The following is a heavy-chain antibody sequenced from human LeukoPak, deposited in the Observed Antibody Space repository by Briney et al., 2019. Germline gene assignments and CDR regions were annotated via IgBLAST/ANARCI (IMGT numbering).Heavy chain of an antibody. CDR2: IRGAGYSDAP. Sequence: GGSLRLSCAASGFSFSGSAIHWVRQAPGKGLEWVGRIRGAGYSDAPAYVASVRGRFTISRDDSKSTAYLQMNSLRAEDTAVYYCARERIAAAPIDYWGQGTLVTVSS. V-gene: IGHV3-73*01. CDR1: GFSFSGSA. D-gene: IGHD6-13*01. CDR3: ARERIAAAPIDY. J-gene: IGHJ4*02.